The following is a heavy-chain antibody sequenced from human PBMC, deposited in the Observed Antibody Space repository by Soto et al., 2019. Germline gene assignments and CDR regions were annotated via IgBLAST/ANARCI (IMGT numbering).Heavy chain of an antibody. V-gene: IGHV1-69*12. CDR2: IIPIFGTV. D-gene: IGHD1-7*01. J-gene: IGHJ4*02. Sequence: QVQLVQSGAEVKKPGSSVKVSCKASGGTFSRDAISWVRQAPGQGLEWMGGIIPIFGTVNYAQKFQGRVTGSADESTGAGYMGVGSLRSGDAGGYYCAGEVKAGGLPPPGTSGFDYWGQGTLVTVSS. CDR1: GGTFSRDA. CDR3: AGEVKAGGLPPPGTSGFDY.